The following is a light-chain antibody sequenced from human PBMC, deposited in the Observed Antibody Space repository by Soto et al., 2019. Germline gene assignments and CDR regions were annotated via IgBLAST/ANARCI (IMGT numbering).Light chain of an antibody. J-gene: IGKJ2*01. Sequence: EIVLTQSPGTLSLSPGERATLSCRASPSVRSNLAWYQQKPGRAPRLLMYGASNRVTGVPARFSGSGSGTDFTLTISSVQSQDFAIYYGQQYEHWPTYTFCQGTKVDIK. CDR1: PSVRSN. V-gene: IGKV3-15*01. CDR2: GAS. CDR3: QQYEHWPTYT.